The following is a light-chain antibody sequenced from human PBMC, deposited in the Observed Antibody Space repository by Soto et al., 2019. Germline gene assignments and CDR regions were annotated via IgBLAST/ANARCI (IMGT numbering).Light chain of an antibody. CDR1: QSVSSN. CDR2: GTS. V-gene: IGKV3-15*01. Sequence: EIVMTPSPATLSVSPGERATLSCRASQSVSSNLAWYQQKPGQAPRLLIYGTSTRATGIPARFSGSGSGTEFTPTISSLQSEDFAVYYCQQYDNWPPAWTFGQGTKVHIK. J-gene: IGKJ1*01. CDR3: QQYDNWPPAWT.